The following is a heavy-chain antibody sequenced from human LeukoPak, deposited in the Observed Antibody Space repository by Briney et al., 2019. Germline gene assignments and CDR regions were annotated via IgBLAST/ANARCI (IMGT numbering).Heavy chain of an antibody. J-gene: IGHJ4*02. CDR2: INPSGGST. CDR1: GYTFTSYY. D-gene: IGHD3-22*01. V-gene: IGHV1-46*01. Sequence: ASVKVSCNASGYTFTSYYMNWVRQAPRQGLEWMGIINPSGGSTSYAQKFQGRVTMTRDTSTRTVYMELSSLRSEDTAVYYCARDYGYYDSSGIDYWGQGTLVTVSS. CDR3: ARDYGYYDSSGIDY.